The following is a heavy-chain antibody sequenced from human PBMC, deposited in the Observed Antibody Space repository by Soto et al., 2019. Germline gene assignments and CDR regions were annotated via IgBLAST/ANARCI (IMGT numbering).Heavy chain of an antibody. Sequence: SETLSLTCTVSGGSISSGDYYWGWIRQPPGKGLEWIGSIYYSGSTYYNPSLKSRVTISVDTSKNQFSLKLSSVTAADTAVYYCARLTYYYASSGYYFEYFQLWGQG. D-gene: IGHD3-22*01. J-gene: IGHJ1*01. CDR3: ARLTYYYASSGYYFEYFQL. V-gene: IGHV4-39*01. CDR1: GGSISSGDYY. CDR2: IYYSGST.